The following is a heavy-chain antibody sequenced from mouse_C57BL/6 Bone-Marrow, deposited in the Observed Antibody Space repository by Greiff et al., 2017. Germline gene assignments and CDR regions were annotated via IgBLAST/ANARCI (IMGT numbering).Heavy chain of an antibody. V-gene: IGHV5-6*01. CDR1: GFTFSSYG. Sequence: QRVESGGDLVKPGGSLKLSCAASGFTFSSYGMSWVRQTPDKRLEWVATISSGGSYTYYPDSVKGRFTISRDNAKNTLYLQMSSLKSEDTAMYYCATPYYYGSSYVRDYWGQGTSVTVSS. J-gene: IGHJ4*01. CDR3: ATPYYYGSSYVRDY. D-gene: IGHD1-1*01. CDR2: ISSGGSYT.